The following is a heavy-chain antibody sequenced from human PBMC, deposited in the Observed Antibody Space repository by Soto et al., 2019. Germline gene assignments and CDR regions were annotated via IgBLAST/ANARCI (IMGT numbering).Heavy chain of an antibody. CDR2: IIPIFGTA. CDR3: ALGGRGSYYEVASAFDI. Sequence: QVQLVQSGAEVKKPGSSVKVSCKASGGTFSSYAISWVRQAPGQGLEWMGGIIPIFGTANYAQKFQGRVTITADESTSTAYMELSSLRSEDTAVYYCALGGRGSYYEVASAFDIWGQGTMVTVSS. D-gene: IGHD1-26*01. J-gene: IGHJ3*02. V-gene: IGHV1-69*01. CDR1: GGTFSSYA.